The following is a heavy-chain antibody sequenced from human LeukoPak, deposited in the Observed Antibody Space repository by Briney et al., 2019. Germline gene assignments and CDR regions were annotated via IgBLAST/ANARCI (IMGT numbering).Heavy chain of an antibody. CDR2: IYHSGST. CDR3: AKCIAANWFDP. V-gene: IGHV4-38-2*02. Sequence: SETLSLTCTVSGYSISSGYYWGWIRQPPGKGLEWIGSIYHSGSTYYNPSLKSRVTISVDTSKNQFSLKLSSVTAADTAVYYCAKCIAANWFDPWGQGTLVTVSS. J-gene: IGHJ5*02. D-gene: IGHD6-6*01. CDR1: GYSISSGYY.